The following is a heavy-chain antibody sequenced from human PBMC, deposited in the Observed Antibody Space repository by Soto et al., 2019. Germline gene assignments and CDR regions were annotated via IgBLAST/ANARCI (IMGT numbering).Heavy chain of an antibody. Sequence: EVQLLEAGGGLVQPGGSLRLSCAASGFTFSSYAMSWVRQAPGKGLEWVSASSGSGGSTYYADSVKGRFTISRDNSKNTLYLQMNSLRAEDTAVYYCAKDYYDFWSGYSSLFDYWGQGTLVTVSS. CDR1: GFTFSSYA. D-gene: IGHD3-3*01. CDR2: SSGSGGST. J-gene: IGHJ4*02. CDR3: AKDYYDFWSGYSSLFDY. V-gene: IGHV3-23*01.